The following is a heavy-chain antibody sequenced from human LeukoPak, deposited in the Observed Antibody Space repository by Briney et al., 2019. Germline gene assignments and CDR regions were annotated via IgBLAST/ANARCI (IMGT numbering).Heavy chain of an antibody. V-gene: IGHV3-21*01. Sequence: GGSLRLSCAASGFTFSSYSMNWVRQAPGKGLEWVSSISSSSSYIYYADSVKGRFTISRDNAKNSLYLQMNSLRAEDTAVYYCARDKSGNHYYDSSGYYPFDYWGQGTLVTVSS. CDR1: GFTFSSYS. CDR2: ISSSSSYI. CDR3: ARDKSGNHYYDSSGYYPFDY. J-gene: IGHJ4*02. D-gene: IGHD3-22*01.